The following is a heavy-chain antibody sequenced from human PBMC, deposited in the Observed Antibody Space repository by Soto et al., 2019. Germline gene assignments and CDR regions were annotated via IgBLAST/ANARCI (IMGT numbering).Heavy chain of an antibody. CDR2: IYYSGNI. D-gene: IGHD2-15*01. CDR3: AIVGVEVSGPIGDFDY. CDR1: GGSISSYY. Sequence: PSETLSLTCTVSGGSISSYYWSWIRQPPGKGLEWIGYIYYSGNIYYNPSLKSRVTISVDTSKNQFSLNLRSVTATDTAVYYCAIVGVEVSGPIGDFDYWGQGTLVTVSS. V-gene: IGHV4-59*08. J-gene: IGHJ4*02.